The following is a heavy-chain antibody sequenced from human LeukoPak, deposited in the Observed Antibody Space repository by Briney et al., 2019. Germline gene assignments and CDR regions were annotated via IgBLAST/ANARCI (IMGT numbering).Heavy chain of an antibody. V-gene: IGHV3-64*01. CDR3: ARDTCGCGSGWHLYWYFDL. Sequence: GSLRLSCAASGFTFSDYAMHLVRQAPGKELEYVSAISSNGGSIHYANSVKGRFTISRDNSKNTLYLQMDSLRAEDMAVYYCARDTCGCGSGWHLYWYFDLWGRGTLVTVSS. CDR2: ISSNGGSI. J-gene: IGHJ2*01. D-gene: IGHD6-19*01. CDR1: GFTFSDYA.